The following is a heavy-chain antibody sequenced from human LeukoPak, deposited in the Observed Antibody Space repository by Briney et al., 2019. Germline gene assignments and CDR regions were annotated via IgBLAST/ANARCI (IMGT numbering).Heavy chain of an antibody. V-gene: IGHV4-4*07. CDR2: IYSRVT. Sequence: PSETLSLTCTVSGGSISSYYLSWIRQPAGKGLEWIGRIYSRVTNYNPSLKSRVTISVDTSKNQFSLKLSSVTAADTAVYYCACLTTADAFDIWGQGTMVTVSS. J-gene: IGHJ3*02. CDR3: ACLTTADAFDI. D-gene: IGHD3-22*01. CDR1: GGSISSYY.